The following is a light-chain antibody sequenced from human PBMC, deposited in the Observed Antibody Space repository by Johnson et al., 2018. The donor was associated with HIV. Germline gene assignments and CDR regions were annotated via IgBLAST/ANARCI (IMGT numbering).Light chain of an antibody. J-gene: IGLJ1*01. CDR3: GTWDNSLSNGGV. V-gene: IGLV1-51*01. Sequence: QSVLTQPPSVSAAPGQKVTISCSGSSSNIGNNYVSWYQQLPGTAPKLLIYDNNKRPSGIPDRFSGSKSGTSATLGITGVQTGDEADYYCGTWDNSLSNGGVFGTGTKVTVL. CDR2: DNN. CDR1: SSNIGNNY.